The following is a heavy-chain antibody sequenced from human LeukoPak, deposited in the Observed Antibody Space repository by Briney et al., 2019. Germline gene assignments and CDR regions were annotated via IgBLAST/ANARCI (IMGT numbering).Heavy chain of an antibody. Sequence: PSETLSLTCTVSGGSISSGSYYWSWIRQPAGKGLEWIGRIYTSGSTNYNPSLKSRVTISVDRSKNQFSLKLSSVTAADTAVYYCARGGDYYDSSGYYNYWGQGTLVTVSS. CDR3: ARGGDYYDSSGYYNY. D-gene: IGHD3-22*01. CDR1: GGSISSGSYY. J-gene: IGHJ4*02. V-gene: IGHV4-61*02. CDR2: IYTSGST.